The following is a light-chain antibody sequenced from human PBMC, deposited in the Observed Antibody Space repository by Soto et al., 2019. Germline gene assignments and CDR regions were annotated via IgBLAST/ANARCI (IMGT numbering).Light chain of an antibody. Sequence: DIQMTQSPSSLSASVGDRVTITCRASQSISSYLNWYQQKPGKAPKLLIYAASSLQSGVPSRFSGSGSGTDFTISINSLKPEAYAAYYCQSSYSTPRTFGQGTKVEIK. V-gene: IGKV1-39*01. CDR2: AAS. CDR1: QSISSY. J-gene: IGKJ1*01. CDR3: QSSYSTPRT.